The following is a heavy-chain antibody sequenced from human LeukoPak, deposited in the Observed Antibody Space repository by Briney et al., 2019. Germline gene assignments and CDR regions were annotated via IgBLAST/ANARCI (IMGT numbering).Heavy chain of an antibody. D-gene: IGHD3-16*01. CDR2: IIPIFGTA. V-gene: IGHV1-69*05. CDR3: ASVIMITFGGVSDDAFDI. Sequence: SVKVSCKASGGTFSSYAISWVRQAPGQGLEWMGGIIPIFGTANYAQKFQGRVTITTDESTSTAYMELSSLRSEDTAVYYCASVIMITFGGVSDDAFDIWGQGTMVTDSS. CDR1: GGTFSSYA. J-gene: IGHJ3*02.